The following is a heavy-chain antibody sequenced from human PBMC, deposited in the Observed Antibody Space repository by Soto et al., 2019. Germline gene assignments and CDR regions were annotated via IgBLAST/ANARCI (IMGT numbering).Heavy chain of an antibody. CDR1: GFSFSSYA. CDR3: AHHQDAAARQLGYFDY. D-gene: IGHD6-6*01. J-gene: IGHJ4*02. V-gene: IGHV3-23*01. Sequence: GVSLRLSCAASGFSFSSYAMSWVREAPGPGLEWVSGVVGSGTSIYYADSVMGRCTVSRDNSKSTHYLEMNSRRADNTAVYSCAHHQDAAARQLGYFDYLVQGALVTVSS. CDR2: VVGSGTSI.